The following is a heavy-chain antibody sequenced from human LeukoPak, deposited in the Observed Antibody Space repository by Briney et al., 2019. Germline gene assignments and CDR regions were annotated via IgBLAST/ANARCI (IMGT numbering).Heavy chain of an antibody. CDR3: AREGAIVGNAFDL. J-gene: IGHJ3*01. Sequence: HPGGSLRLSCAASGFTFSNYAMHWVRQAPGKGLEWVAMISYDESNQYYVDSVKGRFTISRDNSKKSLYLQMNGLRPDDTALYYCAREGAIVGNAFDLWGLGTMVIVSS. D-gene: IGHD3-16*02. CDR1: GFTFSNYA. CDR2: ISYDESNQ. V-gene: IGHV3-30-3*01.